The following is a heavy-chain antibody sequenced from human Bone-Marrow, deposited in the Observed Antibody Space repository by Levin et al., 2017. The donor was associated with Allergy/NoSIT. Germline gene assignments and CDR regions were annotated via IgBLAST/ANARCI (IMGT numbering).Heavy chain of an antibody. CDR2: ISYDESIK. D-gene: IGHD2-15*01. CDR1: GFSFNTYG. V-gene: IGHV3-30*18. J-gene: IGHJ4*02. CDR3: TKGGKYCIDGSCLIDY. Sequence: SCAASGFSFNTYGMHWVRQAPGKGLEWVAVISYDESIKYYSDSVKGRFTISRDNSKNALYLQMNSLRDEDTAVYYCTKGGKYCIDGSCLIDYWGQGTLVTVSS.